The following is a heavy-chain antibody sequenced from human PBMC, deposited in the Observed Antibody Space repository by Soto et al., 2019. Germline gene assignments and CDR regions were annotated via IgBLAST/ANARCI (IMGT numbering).Heavy chain of an antibody. V-gene: IGHV4-59*08. J-gene: IGHJ4*02. CDR2: IYYSGST. CDR1: GGSISSYY. CDR3: ARHYSSGWYYNDY. Sequence: SEILSLTCTVSGGSISSYYWSWIRQPPGKGLEWIGYIYYSGSTNYNPSLKSRVTISVDTSKNQFSLKLSSVTAADTAVYYCARHYSSGWYYNDYWGQGTLVPVSS. D-gene: IGHD6-19*01.